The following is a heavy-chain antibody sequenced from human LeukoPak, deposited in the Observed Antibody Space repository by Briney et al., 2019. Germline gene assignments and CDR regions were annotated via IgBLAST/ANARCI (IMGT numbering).Heavy chain of an antibody. Sequence: VASVKVSCKASGYTFASYGISWVRQAPGQGLEWMGWISAYNGNTNYAQKLQGRVTMTTDTSTSTAYMELRSLRSDDTAVYYCATEPILTGYYKYYYYGMDVWGRGTTVTVSS. CDR1: GYTFASYG. V-gene: IGHV1-18*01. CDR2: ISAYNGNT. J-gene: IGHJ6*02. CDR3: ATEPILTGYYKYYYYGMDV. D-gene: IGHD3-9*01.